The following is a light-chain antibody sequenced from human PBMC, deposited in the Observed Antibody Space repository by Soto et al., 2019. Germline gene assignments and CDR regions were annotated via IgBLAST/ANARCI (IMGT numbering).Light chain of an antibody. J-gene: IGKJ1*01. CDR3: QQYTHWRWT. Sequence: EIVVTQSPASLSVSPGERATLSCRARQRVGRNLAWSRPKPGQAPRLLSYGAATRATGVPARFSGSGSGTDFTLTISSLQSEDFAVYYGQQYTHWRWTFGQGTKVDI. CDR2: GAA. V-gene: IGKV3-15*01. CDR1: QRVGRN.